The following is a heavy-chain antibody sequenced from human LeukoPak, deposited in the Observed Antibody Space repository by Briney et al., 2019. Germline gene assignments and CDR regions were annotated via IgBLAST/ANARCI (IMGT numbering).Heavy chain of an antibody. D-gene: IGHD3/OR15-3a*01. Sequence: GRSLGLSCAASGFTFSSYGMHWVRQAPGKGLEWVAVIWYDGSNKYYADSVKGRFTISRDNSKNTLYLQMNSLRAEDTAVYYCARQLDWTGYFLDYWGQGTLVTVSS. V-gene: IGHV3-33*01. J-gene: IGHJ4*02. CDR2: IWYDGSNK. CDR3: ARQLDWTGYFLDY. CDR1: GFTFSSYG.